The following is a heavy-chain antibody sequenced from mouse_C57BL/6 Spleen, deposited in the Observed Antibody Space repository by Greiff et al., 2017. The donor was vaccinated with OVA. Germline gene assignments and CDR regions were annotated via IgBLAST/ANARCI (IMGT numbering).Heavy chain of an antibody. CDR1: GYTFTEYT. CDR2: FYPGSGSI. J-gene: IGHJ4*01. Sequence: QVQLKQSGAELVKPGASVKLSCKASGYTFTEYTIHWVKQRSGQGLEWIGWFYPGSGSIKYNEKFKDKATLTADKSSSTVYMELSRLTSEDSAVYFCARHGGPHYGNYPYAMDYWGQGTSVTVSS. V-gene: IGHV1-62-2*01. D-gene: IGHD2-1*01. CDR3: ARHGGPHYGNYPYAMDY.